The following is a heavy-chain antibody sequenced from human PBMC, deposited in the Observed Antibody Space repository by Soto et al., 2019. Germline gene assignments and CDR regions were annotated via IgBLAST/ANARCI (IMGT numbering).Heavy chain of an antibody. CDR3: SRSLNP. V-gene: IGHV3-7*01. Sequence: TGGSLRLSCAASGFTFSTYWMDWVRQTPGKGLEWVANINQDGSKKNYVDSVKGRFTISRDNAKNSLYLQMSSLTAEDSALYYCSRSLNPWGQGTLVTVSS. CDR2: INQDGSKK. CDR1: GFTFSTYW. J-gene: IGHJ5*02.